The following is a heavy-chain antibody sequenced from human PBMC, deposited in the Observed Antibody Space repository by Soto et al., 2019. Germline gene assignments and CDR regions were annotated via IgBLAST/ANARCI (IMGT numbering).Heavy chain of an antibody. Sequence: QITLKESGPTLVKPTQTLTLTCTFSGFSLSTSGVGVGWIRQPPGKALEWLALIYWDDDKRYSPSLKSRLTITKDTSKNQVVLTMTNMDPVDTATYYCAHRDGYCISTSCYAWDYWGQGTLVTVSS. D-gene: IGHD2-2*01. CDR1: GFSLSTSGVG. J-gene: IGHJ4*02. V-gene: IGHV2-5*02. CDR2: IYWDDDK. CDR3: AHRDGYCISTSCYAWDY.